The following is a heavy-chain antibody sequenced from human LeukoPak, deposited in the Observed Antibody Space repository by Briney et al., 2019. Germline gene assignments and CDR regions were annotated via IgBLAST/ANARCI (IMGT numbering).Heavy chain of an antibody. CDR2: ISPNSGGT. Sequence: ASVKVSCKASGYTFTGYYMNWVRQAPGQGLEWMGWISPNSGGTNYAQKFQGRVTMTRDTSIDTAYMELSSLRSDDTAIYYCARDPPGRYDYGYHYFDYWGQGTLVTVSS. D-gene: IGHD3-10*01. J-gene: IGHJ4*02. CDR3: ARDPPGRYDYGYHYFDY. V-gene: IGHV1-2*02. CDR1: GYTFTGYY.